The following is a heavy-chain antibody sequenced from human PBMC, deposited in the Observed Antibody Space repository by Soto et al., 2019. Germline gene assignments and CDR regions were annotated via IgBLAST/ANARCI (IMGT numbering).Heavy chain of an antibody. D-gene: IGHD4-17*01. Sequence: SETLSLTCTVSGGSISSGGYYWSWIRQHPGKGLEWIGYIYYSGSTYYNPSLKSRVTISVDTSKNQFSLKLSSVTAADTAVYYCARESLDYGDADYYYYYMDVWGKGTTVTVSS. CDR3: ARESLDYGDADYYYYYMDV. J-gene: IGHJ6*03. V-gene: IGHV4-31*03. CDR2: IYYSGST. CDR1: GGSISSGGYY.